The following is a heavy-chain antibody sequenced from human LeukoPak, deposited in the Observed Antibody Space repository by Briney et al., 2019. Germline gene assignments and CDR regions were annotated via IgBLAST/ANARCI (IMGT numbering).Heavy chain of an antibody. CDR3: ANPGRVSGSYNPLDY. V-gene: IGHV3-23*01. CDR1: GLTFSSYV. D-gene: IGHD3-10*01. J-gene: IGHJ4*02. Sequence: GSLRFSCAASGLTFSSYVMSWVRQTPGKGLEWVSAISGSGDTTSYADSVKGRFTISRDNSKNTLYLQMNSLRAEDTAVYYCANPGRVSGSYNPLDYWGQGTLVTVSS. CDR2: ISGSGDTT.